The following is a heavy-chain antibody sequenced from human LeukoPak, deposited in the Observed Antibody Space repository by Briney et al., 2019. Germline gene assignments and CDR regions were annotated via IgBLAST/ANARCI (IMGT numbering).Heavy chain of an antibody. J-gene: IGHJ4*02. CDR2: ISGSGGST. CDR1: GFTFSSYA. D-gene: IGHD4-23*01. V-gene: IGHV3-23*01. Sequence: GGSLRLSCAASGFTFSSYAMSWARQPPGKGLEWVSVISGSGGSTSYADSVKGRFTISRDNSENTLYLQMNSLRAEDTAVYYCARADGGNALIGDYWGQGTLVTVSS. CDR3: ARADGGNALIGDY.